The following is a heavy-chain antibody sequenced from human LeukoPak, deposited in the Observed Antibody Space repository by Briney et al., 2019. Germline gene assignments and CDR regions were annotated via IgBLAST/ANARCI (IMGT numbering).Heavy chain of an antibody. J-gene: IGHJ4*02. V-gene: IGHV1-2*02. CDR3: ARAHFPSCSSSYY. D-gene: IGHD6-6*01. Sequence: ASVKVSCKASGYTFTGYYMHWVRQAPGQGLEWMGWINPNSGGTNYAQKFQGRVTMTRDTSISTAYMELSRLRSDDTAVYYCARAHFPSCSSSYYWGQGTLVTVSS. CDR2: INPNSGGT. CDR1: GYTFTGYY.